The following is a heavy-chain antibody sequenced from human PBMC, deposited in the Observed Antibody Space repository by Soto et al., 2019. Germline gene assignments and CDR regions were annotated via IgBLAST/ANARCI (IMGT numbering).Heavy chain of an antibody. CDR3: AKGFSGSGYYFYYFDY. J-gene: IGHJ4*02. V-gene: IGHV3-30*18. Sequence: QVQLVESGGGVVQPGTSLRLSCAVSGFTFSSFGMHWVRQAPGKGLEWVAFISFDGSNKNFVDSVNGRFTISRENSKNTVYLQMNSLRPEDTAVYYCAKGFSGSGYYFYYFDYWGQGSLVSVAS. D-gene: IGHD5-12*01. CDR1: GFTFSSFG. CDR2: ISFDGSNK.